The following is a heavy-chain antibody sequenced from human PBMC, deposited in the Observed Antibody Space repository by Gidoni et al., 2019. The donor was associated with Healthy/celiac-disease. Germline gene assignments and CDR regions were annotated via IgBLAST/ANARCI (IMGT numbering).Heavy chain of an antibody. J-gene: IGHJ4*02. CDR1: GYTFTGYY. CDR3: ARVLVRNTGYSSSCLNY. CDR2: INPNSGGT. Sequence: QVQLVQSGAEVKKPGASVKVSCKASGYTFTGYYMHWVRQAPGQGLEWMGWINPNSGGTNYAQKFQGRVPMTRDTSISTAYMELSRLRSDDTAVYYCARVLVRNTGYSSSCLNYWGQGTLVTVSS. V-gene: IGHV1-2*02. D-gene: IGHD6-13*01.